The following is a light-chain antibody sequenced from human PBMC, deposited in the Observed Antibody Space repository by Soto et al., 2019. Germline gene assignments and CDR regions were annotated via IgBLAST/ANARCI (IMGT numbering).Light chain of an antibody. J-gene: IGKJ1*01. Sequence: EIVLTQSPATLSLSPGERATLSCRASQSVGSYFAWYQQKPGQAPRLLIYDASNRATGIPARFSGSGSGTAFTLTISSLEPEDFAVYYCQQRGNWPLTFGQGTKVEIK. CDR1: QSVGSY. V-gene: IGKV3-11*01. CDR2: DAS. CDR3: QQRGNWPLT.